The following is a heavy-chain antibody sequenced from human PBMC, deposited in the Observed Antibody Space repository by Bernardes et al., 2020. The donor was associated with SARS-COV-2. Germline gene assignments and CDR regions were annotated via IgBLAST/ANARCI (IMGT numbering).Heavy chain of an antibody. J-gene: IGHJ3*02. D-gene: IGHD2-2*01. Sequence: SETLSLTCTVSGGSISSYYWSWIRQPPGKGLEWIGYIYYSGSTNYSPSLKSRVTISVDTSKNQFSLKLTSVTAADTAVYYCARSPCRIATSCYANAFDIWGQGTMVTVSS. CDR2: IYYSGST. CDR1: GGSISSYY. V-gene: IGHV4-59*01. CDR3: ARSPCRIATSCYANAFDI.